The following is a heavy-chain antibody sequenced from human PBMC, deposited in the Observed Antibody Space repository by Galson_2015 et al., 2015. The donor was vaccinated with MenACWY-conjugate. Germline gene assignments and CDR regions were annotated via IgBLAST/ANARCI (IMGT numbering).Heavy chain of an antibody. CDR1: GFTFSSYW. CDR2: INSDGSST. CDR3: AVYCSSTRCYGASGGY. D-gene: IGHD2-2*01. J-gene: IGHJ4*02. V-gene: IGHV3-74*01. Sequence: SLRLSCAATGFTFSSYWKHWVSEVAGKGLVWVSLINSDGSSTSYADSVKGRFTISRDNAKNTLYLQMNSLRAEVTAVYYCAVYCSSTRCYGASGGYWGQGTLVTVSS.